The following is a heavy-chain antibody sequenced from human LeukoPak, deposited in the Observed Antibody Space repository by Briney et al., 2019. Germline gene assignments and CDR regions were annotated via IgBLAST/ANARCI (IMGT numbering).Heavy chain of an antibody. CDR2: ISSSSSYI. V-gene: IGHV3-21*01. J-gene: IGHJ4*02. CDR1: GFTFSSYS. Sequence: SPGGSLRLSCAASGFTFSSYSMNWVRQAPGKGLEWVSSISSSSSYIYYADSVKGRFTISRDNAKNSLYLQMNSLRAEDTAVYYCARDHLTEAGTPPNYYFDYWGQGTLVTVSS. D-gene: IGHD6-19*01. CDR3: ARDHLTEAGTPPNYYFDY.